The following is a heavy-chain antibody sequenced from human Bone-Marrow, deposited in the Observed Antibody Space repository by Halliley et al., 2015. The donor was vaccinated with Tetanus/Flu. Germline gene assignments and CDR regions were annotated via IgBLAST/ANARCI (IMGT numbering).Heavy chain of an antibody. V-gene: IGHV4-4*02. Sequence: KGLEWIGEIYHSGSTTYNPSLKSRVPISVDQSKNPFSLTLNSVPAADTAVYYCARKSSSGMDVWGHGTTVTVSS. CDR3: ARKSSSGMDV. J-gene: IGHJ6*02. D-gene: IGHD6-6*01. CDR2: IYHSGST.